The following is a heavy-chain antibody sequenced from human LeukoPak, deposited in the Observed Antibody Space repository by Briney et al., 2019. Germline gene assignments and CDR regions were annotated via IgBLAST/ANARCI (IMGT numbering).Heavy chain of an antibody. CDR3: ARVGFRDIYSSSWDY. D-gene: IGHD6-13*01. CDR1: GFTFSSYA. CDR2: ISGSGGST. J-gene: IGHJ4*02. V-gene: IGHV3-23*01. Sequence: GGSLRLSCAASGFTFSSYAMSWVRQAPGKGLEWVSAISGSGGSTYYADFVKGRFTISRDNAKNTLYLQMNSLRAEDTAVYYCARVGFRDIYSSSWDYWGQGTLVTVSS.